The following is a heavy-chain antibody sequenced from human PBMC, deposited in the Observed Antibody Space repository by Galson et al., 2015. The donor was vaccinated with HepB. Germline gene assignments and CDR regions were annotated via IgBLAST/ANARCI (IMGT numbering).Heavy chain of an antibody. CDR1: GFTFSSYA. D-gene: IGHD2-8*02. CDR3: AKGGVWNNWFDP. V-gene: IGHV3-23*01. Sequence: SLRLSCAASGFTFSSYAMSWVRQAPGKGLEWVSAISGSGGSTYYADSVKGRFTISRDNSKNTLYLQMNSLRAEDTAVYYCAKGGVWNNWFDPWGQGTLVTVSS. CDR2: ISGSGGST. J-gene: IGHJ5*02.